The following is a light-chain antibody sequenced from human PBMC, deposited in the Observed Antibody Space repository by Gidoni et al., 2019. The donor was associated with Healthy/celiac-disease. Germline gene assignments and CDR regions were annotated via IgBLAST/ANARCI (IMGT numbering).Light chain of an antibody. CDR3: QQYNSYPGT. J-gene: IGKJ1*01. CDR1: QSISTW. CDR2: QAA. Sequence: IQMPQSPSTLSASVGDRVTIPCRASQSISTWLAWYQQKPEKAPKRLIYQAASLESGVPARFSGSGSGTEFTLTISSLQPDDFATYYCQQYNSYPGTFXQXTKVEIK. V-gene: IGKV1-5*03.